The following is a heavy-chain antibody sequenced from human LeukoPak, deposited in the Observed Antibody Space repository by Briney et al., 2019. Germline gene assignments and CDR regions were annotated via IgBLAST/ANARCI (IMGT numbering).Heavy chain of an antibody. CDR2: INPNSGGT. CDR1: GYIFADYY. J-gene: IGHJ4*02. CDR3: ARSERGDIVVVVAATSDY. V-gene: IGHV1-2*02. Sequence: GASVKVSCKASGYIFADYYIHWVRQAPGQGLEWMGWINPNSGGTNYAQKFQGRVTMTRDTSISTAYMELSRLRSDDTAVYYCARSERGDIVVVVAATSDYWGQGTLVTVSS. D-gene: IGHD2-15*01.